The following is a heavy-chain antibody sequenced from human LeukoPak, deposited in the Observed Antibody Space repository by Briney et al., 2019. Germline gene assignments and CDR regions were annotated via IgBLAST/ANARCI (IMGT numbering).Heavy chain of an antibody. J-gene: IGHJ6*02. Sequence: SETLSLTCTVSGGSISSXYWSWIXQPPGKGLXWIGYIYYSGSTNYNPSLKSRVTISVDTSKNQFSLKLSSVTAADTAVYYCARVSMAYYYYYGMDVWGQGTTVTVSS. V-gene: IGHV4-59*01. CDR1: GGSISSXY. CDR3: ARVSMAYYYYYGMDV. CDR2: IYYSGST. D-gene: IGHD2/OR15-2a*01.